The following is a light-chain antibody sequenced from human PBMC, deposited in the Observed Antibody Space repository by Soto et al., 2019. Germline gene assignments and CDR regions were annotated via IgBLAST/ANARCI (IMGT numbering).Light chain of an antibody. V-gene: IGKV1-8*01. J-gene: IGKJ3*01. CDR2: AAS. CDR3: HQYYSYPFT. Sequence: AIRMTQSPSSFSASTGDRVTITCRASQGISSYLAWYQQKPGKAPKLLIYAASTLQSGVPSRFSGSGSGTDCTLPISCLQSEDFATYYCHQYYSYPFTFGPGTKVDIK. CDR1: QGISSY.